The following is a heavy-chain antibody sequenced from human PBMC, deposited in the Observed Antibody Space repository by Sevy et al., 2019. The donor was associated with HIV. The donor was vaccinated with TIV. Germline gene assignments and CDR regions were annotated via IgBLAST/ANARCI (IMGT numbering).Heavy chain of an antibody. Sequence: ASVKVSCKASGYTYTDYFMHWVRQAPGQGLEWMGWINPNSGGTNYAQRVRGRVTMTRDTSISTAYMELSKLRSDYTAEYYCASLSGYYYDSSRYYNTDAFDIWGQGTMVTVSS. CDR2: INPNSGGT. V-gene: IGHV1-2*02. J-gene: IGHJ3*02. CDR3: ASLSGYYYDSSRYYNTDAFDI. CDR1: GYTYTDYF. D-gene: IGHD3-22*01.